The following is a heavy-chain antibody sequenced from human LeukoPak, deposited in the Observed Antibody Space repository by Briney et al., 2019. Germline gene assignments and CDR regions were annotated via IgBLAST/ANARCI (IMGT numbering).Heavy chain of an antibody. Sequence: GGSLRLSCAASGLTFSSYSMNWVRQAPGKGLEWVSSISSSSSYIYYADSVKGRFTISRDNAKNSLYLQMNSLRAEDTAVYYCARGKRNWAVLIAAAVQRAFDIWGQGTMVTVSS. CDR2: ISSSSSYI. V-gene: IGHV3-21*01. CDR3: ARGKRNWAVLIAAAVQRAFDI. J-gene: IGHJ3*02. D-gene: IGHD6-13*01. CDR1: GLTFSSYS.